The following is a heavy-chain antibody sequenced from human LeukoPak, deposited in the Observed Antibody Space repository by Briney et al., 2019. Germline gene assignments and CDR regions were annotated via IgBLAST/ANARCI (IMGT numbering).Heavy chain of an antibody. CDR3: ARGEGGYYSHWHFDL. Sequence: SETLSLTYNVSGGFVSTYYWSWIRQSPGKGLEWIGYKYYSGNTNYSPSLQSRVAISVDTSTNQVFLQLTSVTAADTAVYYCARGEGGYYSHWHFDLWGRGILVSVSS. V-gene: IGHV4-59*02. CDR2: KYYSGNT. D-gene: IGHD2-15*01. J-gene: IGHJ2*01. CDR1: GGFVSTYY.